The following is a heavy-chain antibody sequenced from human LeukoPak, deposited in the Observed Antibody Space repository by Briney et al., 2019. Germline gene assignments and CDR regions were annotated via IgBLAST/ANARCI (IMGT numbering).Heavy chain of an antibody. V-gene: IGHV4-39*01. Sequence: SETLSLTCTVSGGSISSTGYYWGWIRQPPGKGLEWIGSIYNSGSTYYNPSLRSRITVSVDTSKSQFSLKLSSVTAADTAVYYCARLEVRGVSIDFWGQGTLVTVSS. CDR1: GGSISSTGYY. D-gene: IGHD2-21*01. CDR3: ARLEVRGVSIDF. CDR2: IYNSGST. J-gene: IGHJ4*02.